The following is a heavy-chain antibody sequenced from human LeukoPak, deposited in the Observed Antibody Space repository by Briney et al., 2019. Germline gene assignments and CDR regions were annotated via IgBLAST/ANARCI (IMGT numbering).Heavy chain of an antibody. V-gene: IGHV1-46*01. CDR1: GYTFTINY. CDR3: ARDQEGFDY. CDR2: IYPRDGST. Sequence: GASVKVSCKASGYTFTINYIHWVRQAPGQGLEWMGMIYPRDGSTSYAQKFQGRVTVTRDTSTSTVHMELSGLRSEDTAVYYCARDQEGFDYWGQGTLVTDSS. J-gene: IGHJ4*02.